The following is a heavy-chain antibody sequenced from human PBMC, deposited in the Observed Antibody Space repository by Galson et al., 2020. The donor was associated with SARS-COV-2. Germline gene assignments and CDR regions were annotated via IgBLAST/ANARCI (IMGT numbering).Heavy chain of an antibody. CDR1: GFTFSDYA. CDR2: ITASGSRT. Sequence: GGSLRLSCAASGFTFSDYAMHWVRQTPGRGLEWVSTITASGSRTDYADSVKGRFTISRDYSKNTRYLQMSNLRAEDTAVYYCARAGGSYGDYYLYAMDVWGQGTTVTVSS. CDR3: ARAGGSYGDYYLYAMDV. D-gene: IGHD4-17*01. J-gene: IGHJ6*02. V-gene: IGHV3-23*01.